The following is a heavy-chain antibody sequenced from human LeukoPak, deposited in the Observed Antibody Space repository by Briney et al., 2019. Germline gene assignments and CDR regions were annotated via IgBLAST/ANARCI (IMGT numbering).Heavy chain of an antibody. D-gene: IGHD3-22*01. CDR1: GFTFSSYA. V-gene: IGHV3-64D*09. CDR2: ISSNGGST. Sequence: PGGSLRLSCSASGFTFSSYAMHWVRQAPGKGLEYVSAISSNGGSTYYADSVKGRFTISRDNSKNTLYLQMSSLRAEDTAVYYCVKQYYYDSSGPLEVLGDAFDIWGQGTMVTVSS. CDR3: VKQYYYDSSGPLEVLGDAFDI. J-gene: IGHJ3*02.